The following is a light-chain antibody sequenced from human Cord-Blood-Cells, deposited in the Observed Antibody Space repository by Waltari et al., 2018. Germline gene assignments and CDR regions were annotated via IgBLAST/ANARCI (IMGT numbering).Light chain of an antibody. Sequence: QSALTHPPSASGSPRQSVTISCTGPSSDVGGYNYVSCYQQHPGTAPKLMIYEVSKRPSGVPDRFSGSKSGNTASLTVSGLQAEDEADYYCSSYAGSNNWVFGGGTKLTVL. CDR1: SSDVGGYNY. J-gene: IGLJ3*02. CDR2: EVS. V-gene: IGLV2-8*01. CDR3: SSYAGSNNWV.